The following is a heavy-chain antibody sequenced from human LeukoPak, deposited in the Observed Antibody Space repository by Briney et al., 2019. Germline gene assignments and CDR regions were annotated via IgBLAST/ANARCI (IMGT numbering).Heavy chain of an antibody. Sequence: GGSLRLSCAAYGFTFSDYYMSWIRQPPGKGLEWVSYISSSGSTIYYADSVKGRFTIYRANAKNSLYLQTNSLRAEDSTVYYCATPLRIVVPAADLYYYYYMYVWGKGATVTVSS. CDR2: ISSSGSTI. V-gene: IGHV3-11*01. J-gene: IGHJ6*03. D-gene: IGHD2-2*01. CDR1: GFTFSDYY. CDR3: ATPLRIVVPAADLYYYYYMYV.